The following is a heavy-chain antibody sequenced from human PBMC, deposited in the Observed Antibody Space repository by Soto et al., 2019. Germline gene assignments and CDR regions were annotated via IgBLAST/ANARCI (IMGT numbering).Heavy chain of an antibody. D-gene: IGHD3-22*01. V-gene: IGHV1-18*01. CDR3: ARGGAHYFDSTGYYFDY. CDR2: IRTHNGNT. CDR1: GYIFISYG. Sequence: QVQLVQSGAEVKKPGASVKVSCKASGYIFISYGISWVRQAPGQGLEWMGCIRTHNGNTNYAQKFRGRVTMTTDTSTNTAFMELRNLRSDDTAIYYCARGGAHYFDSTGYYFDYWGPGALVTVSS. J-gene: IGHJ4*02.